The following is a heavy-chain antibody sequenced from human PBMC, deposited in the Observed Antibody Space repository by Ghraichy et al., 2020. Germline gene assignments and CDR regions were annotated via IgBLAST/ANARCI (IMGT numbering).Heavy chain of an antibody. D-gene: IGHD3-10*01. CDR1: GFSFRDYH. J-gene: IGHJ4*02. Sequence: GGSLRLSCATSGFSFRDYHMQWVRQAPGKGLEGVAVFSSDGKTQFYADSVKGRFAISRDNFKNTLSLQMNSLREEDTAVYYCAREGAGDGSGSYPDYWGQGTLVTVTS. CDR3: AREGAGDGSGSYPDY. V-gene: IGHV3-30*09. CDR2: FSSDGKTQ.